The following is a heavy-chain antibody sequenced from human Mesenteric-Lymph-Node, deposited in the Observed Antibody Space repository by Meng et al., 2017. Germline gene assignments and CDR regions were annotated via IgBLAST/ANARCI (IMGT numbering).Heavy chain of an antibody. D-gene: IGHD4-17*01. CDR2: ISGSGGST. CDR1: GFTFSNYA. Sequence: GESLKISCAASGFTFSNYAMSWVRQAPGKGLEWVSAISGSGGSTYYADSVKGRFTISRDNSKNTLYLQMNSLRAEDTAVYYCAKELLPSTVTTLYFDYWGQGTLVTVFS. CDR3: AKELLPSTVTTLYFDY. V-gene: IGHV3-23*01. J-gene: IGHJ4*02.